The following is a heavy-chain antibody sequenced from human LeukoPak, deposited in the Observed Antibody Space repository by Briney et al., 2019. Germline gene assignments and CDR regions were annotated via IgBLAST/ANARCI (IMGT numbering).Heavy chain of an antibody. J-gene: IGHJ6*03. V-gene: IGHV4-59*12. D-gene: IGHD2-15*01. CDR2: IYYSGST. CDR3: ARVRCSGGSCPYYYYYYYMDV. CDR1: GASISSYY. Sequence: PSETLSLTCTVSGASISSYYWSWIRQPPGKVLEWIGYIYYSGSTYYNPSLQSRVTISIDTSKNQFSLKLRFVTAADTAVYYCARVRCSGGSCPYYYYYYYMDVWGKGTTVTVSS.